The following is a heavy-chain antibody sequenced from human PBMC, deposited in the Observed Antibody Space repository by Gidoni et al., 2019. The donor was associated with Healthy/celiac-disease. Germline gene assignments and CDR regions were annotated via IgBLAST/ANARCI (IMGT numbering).Heavy chain of an antibody. J-gene: IGHJ5*02. V-gene: IGHV3-30*01. CDR1: GFTFSSYA. CDR2: ISYDGSNK. Sequence: QVQLVESGGGVVKPGRSLSLSCAASGFTFSSYAQHWVRQAPGKGLEWVAVISYDGSNKSYADSVKGRFTISRDNSKNTLYLQMNSLRAEDTAVYYCARGGEGGYCSGGSCYSISAWFDPWGQGTLVTVSS. D-gene: IGHD2-15*01. CDR3: ARGGEGGYCSGGSCYSISAWFDP.